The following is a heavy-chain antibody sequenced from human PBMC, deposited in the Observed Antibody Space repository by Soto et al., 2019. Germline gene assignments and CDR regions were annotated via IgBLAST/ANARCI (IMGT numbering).Heavy chain of an antibody. CDR1: GGSISSGGYY. D-gene: IGHD3-10*01. CDR2: IYYSGST. CDR3: ARDGRMVRGVIISGMDV. Sequence: QVQLQESGPGLVKPSQTLSLTCTVSGGSISSGGYYWSWIRQHPGKGLEWIGYIYYSGSTYYNPSLKSRVTISVDTSKNQFSLKLSSVTAADTAVYYCARDGRMVRGVIISGMDVWGQGTTVTVSS. J-gene: IGHJ6*02. V-gene: IGHV4-31*03.